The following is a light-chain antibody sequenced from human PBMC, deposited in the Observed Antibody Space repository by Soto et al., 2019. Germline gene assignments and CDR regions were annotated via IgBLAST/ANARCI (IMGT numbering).Light chain of an antibody. CDR3: QQYNTDSPV. CDR1: QSGSTW. J-gene: IGKJ1*01. CDR2: DDS. V-gene: IGKV1-5*01. Sequence: DIQMTQSPSTLSASVGDRVTITCRASQSGSTWLAWYQQKQGKAPELLIFDDSSLQSGVPSRFSGSGSGKEFTLTISSLHPDDFATYCYQQYNTDSPVFGPGTKVEI.